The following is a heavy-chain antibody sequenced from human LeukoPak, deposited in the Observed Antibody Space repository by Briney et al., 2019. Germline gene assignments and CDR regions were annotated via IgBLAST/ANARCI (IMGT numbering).Heavy chain of an antibody. CDR1: GGTFSSYA. CDR3: ARDLEGCSSTSCLYY. D-gene: IGHD2-2*01. Sequence: SVKVSCKASGGTFSSYAISWVRQAPGQGLEWMGGIIPIFGTANYAQKLQGRVTITADESTSTAYMELSSLRSEDTAVYYCARDLEGCSSTSCLYYWGQGTLVTVSS. J-gene: IGHJ4*02. V-gene: IGHV1-69*13. CDR2: IIPIFGTA.